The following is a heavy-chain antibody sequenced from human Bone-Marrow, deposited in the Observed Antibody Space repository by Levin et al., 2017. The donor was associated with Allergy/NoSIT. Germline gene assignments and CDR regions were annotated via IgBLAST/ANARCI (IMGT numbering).Heavy chain of an antibody. Sequence: SQTLSLTCIVSGASISSYHWSWIRQPQGKGLEWIGYIYYSGSTNYNPSLKSRVTMSVDTSRNQFSLTLNSVSAADTAVYYCAKDRVVTSSGTYYYYGMAVWGQGITVSVSS. V-gene: IGHV4-59*01. CDR3: AKDRVVTSSGTYYYYGMAV. D-gene: IGHD2-21*02. J-gene: IGHJ6*02. CDR2: IYYSGST. CDR1: GASISSYH.